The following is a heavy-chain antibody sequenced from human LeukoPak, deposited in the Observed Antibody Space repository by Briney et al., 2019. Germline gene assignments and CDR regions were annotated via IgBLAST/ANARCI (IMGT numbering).Heavy chain of an antibody. CDR1: GGSISSGGYY. Sequence: SETLSLTCTVSGGSISSGGYYWSWIRQHPGKGLEWIGYIYHSGSTYYYPSLKSRVTISVDRSKNQFSLKLSSVTAADTAVYYCARAPVRSIYEQLALFDYWGQGTLVTVSS. CDR2: IYHSGST. D-gene: IGHD6-6*01. J-gene: IGHJ4*02. V-gene: IGHV4-31*03. CDR3: ARAPVRSIYEQLALFDY.